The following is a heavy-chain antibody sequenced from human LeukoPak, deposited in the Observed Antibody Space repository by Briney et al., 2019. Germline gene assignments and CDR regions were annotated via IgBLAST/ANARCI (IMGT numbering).Heavy chain of an antibody. CDR3: ARAGRDCSSTSCYGSYYYYYMDV. J-gene: IGHJ6*03. CDR2: ISSSSSYI. CDR1: GFTFSSCS. D-gene: IGHD2-2*01. Sequence: GGSLRLSCAASGFTFSSCSMNWVRQAPGKGLEWVSSISSSSSYIYYADSVRGRFTISRDNAKNSLYLQMNSLRAEDTAVYYCARAGRDCSSTSCYGSYYYYYMDVWGKGTTVTVSS. V-gene: IGHV3-21*01.